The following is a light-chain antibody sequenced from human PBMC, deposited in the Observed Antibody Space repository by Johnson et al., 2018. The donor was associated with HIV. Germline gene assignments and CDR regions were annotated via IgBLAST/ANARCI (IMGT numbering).Light chain of an antibody. CDR2: ENN. Sequence: QPVLTQPPSVSAAPGQKVTISCSGSSSNIGNNYVSWYQQFPGTAPKLLIYENNKRPSGIPDRFSGSKSGTSATLGITGLQTWDEADYYCGTWDSSLSGVFGTGTKVTVL. CDR1: SSNIGNNY. CDR3: GTWDSSLSGV. J-gene: IGLJ1*01. V-gene: IGLV1-51*02.